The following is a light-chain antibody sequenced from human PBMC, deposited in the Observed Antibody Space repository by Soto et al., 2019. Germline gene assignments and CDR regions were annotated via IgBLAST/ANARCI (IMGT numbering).Light chain of an antibody. CDR3: QQCNAFWT. CDR1: QTISSW. Sequence: DIQMTQSPSTLSASVGDRVTITCRASQTISSWLAWYQQKPGKAPKLLIYDVSTLGSGVPSRFSGSGSGTDFTLTISSLHPDDVATYYCQQCNAFWTFGQGTKGEIK. J-gene: IGKJ1*01. CDR2: DVS. V-gene: IGKV1-5*01.